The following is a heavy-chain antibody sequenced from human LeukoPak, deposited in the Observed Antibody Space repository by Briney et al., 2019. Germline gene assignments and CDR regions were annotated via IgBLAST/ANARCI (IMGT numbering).Heavy chain of an antibody. D-gene: IGHD3-16*01. Sequence: ASVKVSCKASGYTFTTYGIIWLRQAPGQGREGMGWISAYNGNTNYAQKLHRRGTMTTDTSTSTAYMELRSLSSDDTAVYYCARDLWGSQNYWGQGTLVTVSS. J-gene: IGHJ4*02. CDR1: GYTFTTYG. V-gene: IGHV1-18*01. CDR2: ISAYNGNT. CDR3: ARDLWGSQNY.